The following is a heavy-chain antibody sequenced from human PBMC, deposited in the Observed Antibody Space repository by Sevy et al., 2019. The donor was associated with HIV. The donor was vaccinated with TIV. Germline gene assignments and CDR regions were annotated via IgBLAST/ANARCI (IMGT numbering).Heavy chain of an antibody. V-gene: IGHV3-21*01. Sequence: GGSLRLSCAASGFTFSIYTMNWVRQAPGKGLEWVSSISSSSTYIYYADSVRGRFTISRDNAKKSLYLQMHSLRAEDTAVYYCASGSLESTGCPGDYWGQGTLVTVSS. CDR2: ISSSSTYI. CDR3: ASGSLESTGCPGDY. D-gene: IGHD2-8*02. CDR1: GFTFSIYT. J-gene: IGHJ4*02.